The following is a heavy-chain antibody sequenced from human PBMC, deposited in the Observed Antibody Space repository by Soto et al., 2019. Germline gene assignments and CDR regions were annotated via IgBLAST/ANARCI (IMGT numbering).Heavy chain of an antibody. D-gene: IGHD5-18*01. CDR1: GYSFTNYW. Sequence: SLKISCKGSGYSFTNYWIAWVRQMPGKGPEWMGIIYPGDSDTTYSPSFQGQVTISADKSISTAYLQWSSLKASDTAMFYCARSSAPDTALVFDYWGQGTLVTVSS. J-gene: IGHJ4*02. CDR3: ARSSAPDTALVFDY. V-gene: IGHV5-51*01. CDR2: IYPGDSDT.